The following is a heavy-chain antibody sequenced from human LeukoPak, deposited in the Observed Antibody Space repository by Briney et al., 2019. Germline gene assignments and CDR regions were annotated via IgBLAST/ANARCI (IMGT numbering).Heavy chain of an antibody. CDR1: GFTFTNYA. J-gene: IGHJ4*02. V-gene: IGHV3-23*01. CDR3: AKTLPSSWYSFDY. Sequence: GGSLRLSCAASGFTFTNYAMSWVRQAPGKGLEWVSSISGGVGSTRYADSVKGRFTISRDNSKNTLHLQMNSLRAEDTAVYYCAKTLPSSWYSFDYWGQGTLVTVSS. CDR2: ISGGVGST. D-gene: IGHD6-13*01.